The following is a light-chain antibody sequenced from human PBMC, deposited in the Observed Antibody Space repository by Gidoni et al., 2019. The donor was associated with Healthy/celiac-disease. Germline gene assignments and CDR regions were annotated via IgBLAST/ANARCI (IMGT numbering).Light chain of an antibody. J-gene: IGKJ1*01. CDR1: QSVLYSSNNKNY. CDR2: WAS. V-gene: IGKV4-1*01. CDR3: QQYYSTPRT. Sequence: DIVMTQSPDSLAVSLGERATINCKSSQSVLYSSNNKNYLAWYQQKPGQPSKLLIYWASTRESGVPDRFSGSGSGTDFTLTISSLQAEDVAVYYCQQYYSTPRTFGQXTKVEIK.